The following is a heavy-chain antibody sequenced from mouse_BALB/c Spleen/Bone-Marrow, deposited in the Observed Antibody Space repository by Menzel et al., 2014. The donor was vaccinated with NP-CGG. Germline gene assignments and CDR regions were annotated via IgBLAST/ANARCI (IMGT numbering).Heavy chain of an antibody. V-gene: IGHV1S22*01. CDR1: GYTFTSYW. CDR3: TRGYYPYYYAMDY. D-gene: IGHD2-3*01. J-gene: IGHJ4*01. Sequence: LKESGSEPVRPGASVKLSCKASGYTFTSYWMHWVKQRHGQGLEWIGNIYPGSGSTNYDEKFKSKGTLTVDTSSSTAYMRLSSLTSEDSAVYYCTRGYYPYYYAMDYWGQGTSVTVSS. CDR2: IYPGSGST.